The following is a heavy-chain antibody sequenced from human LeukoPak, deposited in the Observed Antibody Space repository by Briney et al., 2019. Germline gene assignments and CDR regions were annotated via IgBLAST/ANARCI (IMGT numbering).Heavy chain of an antibody. V-gene: IGHV3-23*01. CDR2: ISGSGGST. CDR3: ARGDYYDSSGYST. Sequence: GGSLRLSCAASGFAFSSYAMSWVRQAPGKGLEWVSAISGSGGSTYYADSVKGRFTISRDNSKNTLYLQMNSLRAEDTAVYYCARGDYYDSSGYSTWAPGTMVTVSS. CDR1: GFAFSSYA. D-gene: IGHD3-22*01. J-gene: IGHJ3*01.